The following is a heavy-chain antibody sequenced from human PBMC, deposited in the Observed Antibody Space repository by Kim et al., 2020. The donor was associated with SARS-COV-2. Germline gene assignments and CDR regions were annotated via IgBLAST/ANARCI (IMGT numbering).Heavy chain of an antibody. J-gene: IGHJ4*02. Sequence: SETLSLTCTVSGGSIIGYHWSWIRQAPGKGLEYIGYFHHSGVTNYNPYLKSRVTISVGTSDNQFSLRLNSVTTADEAAYYCARHDLRGVGDDCWGQG. V-gene: IGHV4-59*08. CDR2: FHHSGVT. D-gene: IGHD5-12*01. CDR3: ARHDLRGVGDDC. CDR1: GGSIIGYH.